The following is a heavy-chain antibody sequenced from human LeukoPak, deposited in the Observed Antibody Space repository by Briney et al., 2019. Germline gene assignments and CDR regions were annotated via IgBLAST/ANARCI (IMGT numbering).Heavy chain of an antibody. J-gene: IGHJ5*02. CDR2: ISNRGDNT. CDR1: GFPFSDYA. Sequence: GGSLRLSCAASGFPFSDYAMTWVRQAPGKGLEWVSAISNRGDNTYYPDSVKGRFTISRDNSKNTLYLQMNSLTADDTAIYYCAKERYYDFWSGYYLYNWFDPWGQGTLVTVSS. V-gene: IGHV3-23*01. CDR3: AKERYYDFWSGYYLYNWFDP. D-gene: IGHD3-3*01.